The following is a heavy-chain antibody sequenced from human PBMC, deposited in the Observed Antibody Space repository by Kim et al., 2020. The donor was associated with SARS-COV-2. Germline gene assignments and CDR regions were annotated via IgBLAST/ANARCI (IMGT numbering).Heavy chain of an antibody. Sequence: VKGRFTISRDNSKSTLSLQMNSLRAEDTAVYYCAKVSSPYYGSGTYYSDCWGQGTQVTVSS. V-gene: IGHV3-23*01. CDR3: AKVSSPYYGSGTYYSDC. D-gene: IGHD3-10*01. J-gene: IGHJ4*02.